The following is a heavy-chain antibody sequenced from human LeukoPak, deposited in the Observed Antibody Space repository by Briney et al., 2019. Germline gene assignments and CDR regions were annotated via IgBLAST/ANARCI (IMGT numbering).Heavy chain of an antibody. CDR3: ARPRGYSYGFDY. J-gene: IGHJ4*02. D-gene: IGHD5-18*01. V-gene: IGHV3-30*02. CDR2: IRYDGGNI. Sequence: GGSLRLSCAASGFTFSSLGMHWVRQAPGKGLEWVAFIRYDGGNIHYADSVKGRFTISRDNSKNTLYLQMNSLRSEDTAVYYCARPRGYSYGFDYWGQGTLVTVSS. CDR1: GFTFSSLG.